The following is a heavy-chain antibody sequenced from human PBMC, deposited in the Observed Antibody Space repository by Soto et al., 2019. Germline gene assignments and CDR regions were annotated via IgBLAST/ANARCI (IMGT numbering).Heavy chain of an antibody. D-gene: IGHD3-10*01. Sequence: EVQLVESGGGLVQPGGSLRLSCAASGFTFSSYWMSWVRQAPGKGLEWVANIKQDGSEKYYVDSVKGRFTISRDNAKNTLYLQMNGLRAEDTAVYYCARAADYYGSGSYYNSPFGYYYLDVWGKGTPVTVSS. CDR3: ARAADYYGSGSYYNSPFGYYYLDV. J-gene: IGHJ6*03. CDR1: GFTFSSYW. CDR2: IKQDGSEK. V-gene: IGHV3-7*01.